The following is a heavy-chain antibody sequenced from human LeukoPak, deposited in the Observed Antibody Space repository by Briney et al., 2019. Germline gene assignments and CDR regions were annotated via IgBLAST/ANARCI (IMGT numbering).Heavy chain of an antibody. V-gene: IGHV3-23*01. CDR2: ISGSGGST. Sequence: GGSLRLSCAASGFIFNNYVMMWVRQAPGKGLEWVSSISGSGGSTYYADSVKGRFTISRDNSRSSLYLQMNSLRAEDTAIYYCAIPWELDCWGQGTLVSVSS. J-gene: IGHJ4*02. CDR3: AIPWELDC. D-gene: IGHD3-10*01. CDR1: GFIFNNYV.